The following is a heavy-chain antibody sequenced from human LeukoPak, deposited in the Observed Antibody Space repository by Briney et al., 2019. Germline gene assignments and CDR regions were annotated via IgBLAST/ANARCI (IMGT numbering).Heavy chain of an antibody. V-gene: IGHV4-39*07. D-gene: IGHD6-13*01. CDR2: IYYSGST. CDR1: GGSISSSSYY. CDR3: ARGPTSAAGIFQH. Sequence: SETLSLTCTVSGGSISSSSYYWGWIRQPPGKGLEWVGSIYYSGSTYYNPSLKSRVTISVDKSKNQFSLKLSSVTAADTAVYYCARGPTSAAGIFQHWGQGTLVTVSS. J-gene: IGHJ1*01.